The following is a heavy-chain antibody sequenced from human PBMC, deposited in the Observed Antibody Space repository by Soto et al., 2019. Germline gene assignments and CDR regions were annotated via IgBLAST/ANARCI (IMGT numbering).Heavy chain of an antibody. Sequence: PSETLSLTCAVSGESVSSSDFYCTWIRQPPGKPLEWIGYVYSTGTTNYSPSLKSRVDMSVDTSANQFSLKLRSVTAADAAVYFCARVSKLVAPKDGRRAYFFAMDVWCHGTSVT. CDR3: ARVSKLVAPKDGRRAYFFAMDV. CDR2: VYSTGTT. CDR1: GESVSSSDFY. V-gene: IGHV4-61*08. J-gene: IGHJ6*02. D-gene: IGHD6-6*01.